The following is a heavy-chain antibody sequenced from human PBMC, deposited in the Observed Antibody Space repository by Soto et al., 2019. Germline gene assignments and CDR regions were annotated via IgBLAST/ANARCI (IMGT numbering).Heavy chain of an antibody. D-gene: IGHD6-25*01. Sequence: ASVKVSCKASGYTFTSYGISGVREAPGQGLEWMGWISAYNGNTNYAQKLQGRVTMTTDTSTSTAYMELRSLRSDDTAVYYCARPRGYSPEYDAFDIWGQGTMVTVSS. CDR1: GYTFTSYG. V-gene: IGHV1-18*01. J-gene: IGHJ3*02. CDR2: ISAYNGNT. CDR3: ARPRGYSPEYDAFDI.